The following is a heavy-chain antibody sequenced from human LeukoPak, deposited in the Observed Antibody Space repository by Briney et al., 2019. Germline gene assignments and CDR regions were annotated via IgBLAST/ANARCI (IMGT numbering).Heavy chain of an antibody. Sequence: GGSLRLSCAASGFTFSSYSMNWVRQAPGKGLEWVSSISSSSSYIYYADSVKGRFTISRDNSKNTLYLQMNSLRAEDTAVYYCTRGAILGQWPGAFDIWGQGTMVTVSS. V-gene: IGHV3-21*01. CDR3: TRGAILGQWPGAFDI. D-gene: IGHD6-19*01. J-gene: IGHJ3*02. CDR2: ISSSSSYI. CDR1: GFTFSSYS.